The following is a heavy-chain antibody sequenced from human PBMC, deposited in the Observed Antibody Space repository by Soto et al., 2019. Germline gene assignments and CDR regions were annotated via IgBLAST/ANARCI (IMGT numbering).Heavy chain of an antibody. CDR2: ISYDGSNK. V-gene: IGHV3-30-3*01. Sequence: QVQLVESGGGVVQPGRSLRLSCAASGFTFSSYVRYWVRQAPGKGLDWVGLISYDGSNKYYADSVKGRFTISRDNSKNTVYLQMNSLRAEDTAVYYCATKVVIVLDYWGQGTLVTVSS. J-gene: IGHJ4*02. CDR1: GFTFSSYV. D-gene: IGHD2-21*01. CDR3: ATKVVIVLDY.